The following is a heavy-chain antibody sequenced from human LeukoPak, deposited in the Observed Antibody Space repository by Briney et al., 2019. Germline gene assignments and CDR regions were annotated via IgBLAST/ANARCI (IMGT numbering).Heavy chain of an antibody. D-gene: IGHD3-22*01. CDR1: GFTFSNAW. Sequence: PGGSLRLSCAASGFTFSNAWMNWVRQAPGKGLEWVGFIRSKAYGGTTEYAASVKGRFTISRDDSKSIAYLQMNSLKTEDTAVYYCTRDRHRVKSDYWGQGTLVTVSS. V-gene: IGHV3-49*04. J-gene: IGHJ4*02. CDR2: IRSKAYGGTT. CDR3: TRDRHRVKSDY.